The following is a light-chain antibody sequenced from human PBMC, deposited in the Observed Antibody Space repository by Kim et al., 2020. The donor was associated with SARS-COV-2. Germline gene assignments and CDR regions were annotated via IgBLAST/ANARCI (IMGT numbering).Light chain of an antibody. CDR2: GKN. V-gene: IGLV3-19*01. CDR3: NSRDNNDNVL. J-gene: IGLJ2*01. Sequence: SSELTQDPAVSVALGQTVRITCQGDSLRTYYTTWFQQKPGQAPIVVFYGKNNRPSGIPDRFSGSSSGTTASLTITATQAGDEADYYCNSRDNNDNVLFGGGTQLTVL. CDR1: SLRTYY.